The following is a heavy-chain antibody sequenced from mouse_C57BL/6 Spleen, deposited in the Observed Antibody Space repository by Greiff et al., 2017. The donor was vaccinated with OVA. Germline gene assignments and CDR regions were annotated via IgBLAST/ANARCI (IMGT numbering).Heavy chain of an antibody. CDR2: ISSGGSYT. V-gene: IGHV5-6*01. CDR1: GFTFSSYG. J-gene: IGHJ2*01. Sequence: EVQVVESGGDLVKPGGSLKLSCAASGFTFSSYGMSWVRQTPDKRLEWVATISSGGSYTYYPDSVKGRFTISRDNAKNTLYLQMSSLKSEDTAMYYCARHEATGSYYFDYWGQGTTLTVSS. D-gene: IGHD3-2*02. CDR3: ARHEATGSYYFDY.